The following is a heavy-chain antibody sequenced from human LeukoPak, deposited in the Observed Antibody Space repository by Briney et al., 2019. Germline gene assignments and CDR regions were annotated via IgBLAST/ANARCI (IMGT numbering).Heavy chain of an antibody. J-gene: IGHJ4*02. Sequence: ASVKVSCKASGYTFTSYGISWVRQAPGQGLEWMGWISAYNGNTNYAQKLQGRVTMTTDTSTSTAYMELRSLRSDDTAVYYCARDLVIWLDRNDPSGLGYWGQGTLVTVSS. D-gene: IGHD3-9*01. CDR1: GYTFTSYG. V-gene: IGHV1-18*01. CDR2: ISAYNGNT. CDR3: ARDLVIWLDRNDPSGLGY.